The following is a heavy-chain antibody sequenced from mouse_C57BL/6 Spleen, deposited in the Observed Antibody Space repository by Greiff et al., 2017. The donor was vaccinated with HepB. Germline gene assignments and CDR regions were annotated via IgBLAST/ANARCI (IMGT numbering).Heavy chain of an antibody. J-gene: IGHJ2*01. CDR1: GYTFTSYW. Sequence: VQLQQSGAELVMPGASVKLSCKASGYTFTSYWMHWVKQRPGQGLEWIGEIDPSDSYTNYNQKFKGKSTLTVDKSSSTAYMQLSSLTSEDSAVYYCARYGQLRLDYFDYWGQGTTLTVSS. D-gene: IGHD3-2*02. CDR2: IDPSDSYT. CDR3: ARYGQLRLDYFDY. V-gene: IGHV1-69*01.